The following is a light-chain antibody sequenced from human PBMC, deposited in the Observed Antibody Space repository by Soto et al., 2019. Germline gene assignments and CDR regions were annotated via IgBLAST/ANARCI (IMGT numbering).Light chain of an antibody. CDR2: GAS. CDR1: QSVSSSF. CDR3: QQYSSAPLT. J-gene: IGKJ4*01. V-gene: IGKV3-20*01. Sequence: IVLTQSPGTLSLSPGERATLSCRASQSVSSSFLDWYQQKPGQAPRLLIYGASSRATCIPDRFSGSGSGTDFTLIISRLEPEEVAVYYCQQYSSAPLTFGGGTKVDIK.